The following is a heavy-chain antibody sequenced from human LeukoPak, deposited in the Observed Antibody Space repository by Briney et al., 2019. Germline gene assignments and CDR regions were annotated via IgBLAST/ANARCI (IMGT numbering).Heavy chain of an antibody. V-gene: IGHV3-30*18. CDR1: GFTFSSYG. Sequence: GRSLRLSCAASGFTFSSYGMHWVRQAPGKGLEWVAVISYDGSNKYYADSVKGRFTISRDNSKNTLYLQMNSLRAEDTAVYYCAKDGGFRGYQLLYDDYYYYYMDVWGKGTTVTVSS. D-gene: IGHD2-2*02. CDR3: AKDGGFRGYQLLYDDYYYYYMDV. J-gene: IGHJ6*03. CDR2: ISYDGSNK.